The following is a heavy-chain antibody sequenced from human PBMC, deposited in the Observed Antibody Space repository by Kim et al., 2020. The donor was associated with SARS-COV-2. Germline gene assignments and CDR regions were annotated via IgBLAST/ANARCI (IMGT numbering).Heavy chain of an antibody. CDR1: GFTVSSNY. Sequence: GGSLRLSCAASGFTVSSNYMSWVRQAPGKGLEWVSVIYSGGSTYYADSVRGRFTISRDNSKNTLYLQMNSLRAEDTAVYYCARGEHDYGDYVSSSAFDIWGQGTMVTVSS. V-gene: IGHV3-53*01. J-gene: IGHJ3*02. D-gene: IGHD4-17*01. CDR2: IYSGGST. CDR3: ARGEHDYGDYVSSSAFDI.